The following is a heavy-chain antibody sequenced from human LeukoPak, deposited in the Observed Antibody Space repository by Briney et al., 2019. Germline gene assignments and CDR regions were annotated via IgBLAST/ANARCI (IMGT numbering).Heavy chain of an antibody. Sequence: PSETLSRTCTVSGDSISINYNWGWIRQPPGKGLEWIGSIFYSGATYYSPSLKRRVTISVDTSKNQFSLKLSSMTAADTAVYYCVRHRQWLLFPDYWGQGTLVTVSS. J-gene: IGHJ4*02. CDR2: IFYSGAT. CDR3: VRHRQWLLFPDY. V-gene: IGHV4-39*01. D-gene: IGHD6-19*01. CDR1: GDSISINYN.